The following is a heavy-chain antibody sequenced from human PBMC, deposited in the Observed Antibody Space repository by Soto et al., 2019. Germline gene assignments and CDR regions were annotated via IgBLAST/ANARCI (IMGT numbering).Heavy chain of an antibody. D-gene: IGHD3-22*01. J-gene: IGHJ4*02. CDR1: GYTFTIYG. V-gene: IGHV1-18*04. CDR3: ARVEYYDSSGYYGY. CDR2: ISGYNGNT. Sequence: QVQLVQSGAEVKKPGASVKVSCKASGYTFTIYGISWVRQAPGQGLEWRGWISGYNGNTDYAQNLQDRVTLTTDASTSSVCMELRGLRSDDTAVYYCARVEYYDSSGYYGYWGQGTLITVSS.